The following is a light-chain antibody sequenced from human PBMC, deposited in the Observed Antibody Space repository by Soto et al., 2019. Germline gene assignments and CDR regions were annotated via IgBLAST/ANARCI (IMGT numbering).Light chain of an antibody. CDR2: DVS. CDR3: SSYTSTSVYV. Sequence: QSVLTQPASVSGSPGQSFTISCTGTSSDVGRYKYVSWYQQHPGKAPKLMIYDVSDRPSGVSDRFSGSKSANTASLTISGLQAEDEADYYCSSYTSTSVYVFGTGTKLTVL. J-gene: IGLJ1*01. CDR1: SSDVGRYKY. V-gene: IGLV2-14*03.